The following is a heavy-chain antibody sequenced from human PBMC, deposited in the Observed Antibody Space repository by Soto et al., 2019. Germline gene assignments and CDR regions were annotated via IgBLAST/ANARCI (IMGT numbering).Heavy chain of an antibody. CDR3: ARERVATIRYYYYGIDV. CDR1: GFTFSSYG. D-gene: IGHD5-12*01. CDR2: IWYDGSNK. J-gene: IGHJ6*02. Sequence: QVQLVESGGGVVQPGRSLRLSCAASGFTFSSYGMHWVRQAPGKGLEWVAVIWYDGSNKYYADSVKGRFTISRDKSKNTLYLQMNSLRAEDTAVYYCARERVATIRYYYYGIDVWGQGTTVTVSS. V-gene: IGHV3-33*01.